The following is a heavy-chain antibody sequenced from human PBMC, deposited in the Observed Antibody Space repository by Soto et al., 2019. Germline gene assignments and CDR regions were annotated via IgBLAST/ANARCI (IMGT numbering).Heavy chain of an antibody. CDR1: GFTFSNYA. J-gene: IGHJ4*02. Sequence: VQLVDSGGGVVQPGRSLRLSCAASGFTFSNYAIHWVRQAPGKGLEWVAVISYDGNNKYYADSVKGRFTISRDNSRDTLYLQMNSLRAEDTAVYYCARGTSGYFDYWGQGTLVTVSS. D-gene: IGHD2-15*01. V-gene: IGHV3-30-3*01. CDR3: ARGTSGYFDY. CDR2: ISYDGNNK.